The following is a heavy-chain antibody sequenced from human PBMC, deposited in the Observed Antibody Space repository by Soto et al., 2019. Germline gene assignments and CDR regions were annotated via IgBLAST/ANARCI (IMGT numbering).Heavy chain of an antibody. CDR2: IKQDGSEK. V-gene: IGHV3-7*03. J-gene: IGHJ4*02. CDR3: ARDHYDSSGYYQYYFDY. D-gene: IGHD3-22*01. Sequence: LTLSCAASGFTFSSYWMSWVRQARGKGLEWVANIKQDGSEKYYVDSVKGRFTISRDNAKNSLYLQMNSLRAEDTAVYYCARDHYDSSGYYQYYFDYWGQGTLVTVSS. CDR1: GFTFSSYW.